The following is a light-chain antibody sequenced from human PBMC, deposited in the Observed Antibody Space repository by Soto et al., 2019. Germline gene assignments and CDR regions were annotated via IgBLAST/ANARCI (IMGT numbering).Light chain of an antibody. Sequence: EIVLTQSPASLSLSAGERVTLSCRASQSVDTMVAWYQQQVGRTPRLLIYEPSNRATGVPGRFSGSGSGTDFTLTISRLEPEDFAVYFCQVRTDWPPFKYTFGQGTKLEV. CDR1: QSVDTM. V-gene: IGKV3-11*01. CDR3: QVRTDWPPFKYT. CDR2: EPS. J-gene: IGKJ2*01.